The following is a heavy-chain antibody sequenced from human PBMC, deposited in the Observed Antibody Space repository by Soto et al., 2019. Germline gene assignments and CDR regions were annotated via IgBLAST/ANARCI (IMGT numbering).Heavy chain of an antibody. V-gene: IGHV4-31*03. CDR2: IYYSGST. J-gene: IGHJ5*02. Sequence: QVQLQESGPGLVKPSQTLSLTCTVSGGSISSGGYYWSWIRQHPGKGLEWIGYIYYSGSTYYNPSLKSRVTISVDTSKNQFSLKLSSVTAADTAVYYCARGGAFGGVNWFDPCGQGTLVTVSS. D-gene: IGHD3-16*01. CDR1: GGSISSGGYY. CDR3: ARGGAFGGVNWFDP.